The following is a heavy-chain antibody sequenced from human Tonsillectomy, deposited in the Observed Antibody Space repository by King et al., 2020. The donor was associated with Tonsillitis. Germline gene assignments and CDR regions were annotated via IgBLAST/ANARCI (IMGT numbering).Heavy chain of an antibody. Sequence: VQLVESGGALVQPGRSLRLSCAASGFSFDDYAMHWVRQAPGKGLEWVSGISWNSGTIGYADSVKGRFTISRDNAKNFLYLQMNSLRAEDTALYYCTKDPDYYDSSTSWGQGTLVTVPS. D-gene: IGHD3-22*01. CDR2: ISWNSGTI. CDR1: GFSFDDYA. V-gene: IGHV3-9*01. J-gene: IGHJ4*02. CDR3: TKDPDYYDSSTS.